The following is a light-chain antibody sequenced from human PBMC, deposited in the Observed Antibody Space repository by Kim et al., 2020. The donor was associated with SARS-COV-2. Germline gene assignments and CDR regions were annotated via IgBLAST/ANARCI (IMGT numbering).Light chain of an antibody. CDR1: SSDVGGYNY. J-gene: IGLJ2*01. V-gene: IGLV2-14*03. Sequence: QSITISCTGTSSDVGGYNYVSWCQQHPGKAPKLMIYDVSHRPSGVSNRFSGSKSGNTASLTISGLQAEDEADYYCSSYTSSSTLGVFGGGTQLTVL. CDR3: SSYTSSSTLGV. CDR2: DVS.